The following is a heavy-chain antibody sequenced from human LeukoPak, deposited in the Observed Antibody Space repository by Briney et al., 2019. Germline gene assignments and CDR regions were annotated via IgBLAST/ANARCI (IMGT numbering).Heavy chain of an antibody. Sequence: SETLSLTCAVSGGSFRGYYWSWIRQPPGKGLEWIGEINHSGSTNYNPSLKSRVTISVDTSKNQFSLKLSSVTAADTAVYYCARGTYYYDTSGYYYVVKNRYYFDYWGQGTLVTVSS. J-gene: IGHJ4*02. D-gene: IGHD3-22*01. V-gene: IGHV4-34*01. CDR2: INHSGST. CDR1: GGSFRGYY. CDR3: ARGTYYYDTSGYYYVVKNRYYFDY.